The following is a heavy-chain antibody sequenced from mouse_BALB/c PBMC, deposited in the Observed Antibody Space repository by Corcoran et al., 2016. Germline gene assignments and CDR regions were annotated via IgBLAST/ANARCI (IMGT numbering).Heavy chain of an antibody. J-gene: IGHJ4*01. D-gene: IGHD2-1*01. CDR1: GYTFTNYG. V-gene: IGHV9-3-1*01. CDR2: INTYTGEP. Sequence: QIQLVQSGPELKKHGETVKISCKASGYTFTNYGMNWVKQAPGKGLKWMGWINTYTGEPTYADDFKGRFAFSLETSARTAYLQINNLKNEDTATYFCARARLQYYAMDYWGQGTSVTVSS. CDR3: ARARLQYYAMDY.